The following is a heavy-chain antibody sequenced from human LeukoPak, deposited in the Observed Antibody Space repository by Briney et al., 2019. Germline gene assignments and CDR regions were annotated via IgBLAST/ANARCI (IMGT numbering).Heavy chain of an antibody. Sequence: GRSLRLSCAASGFTFDDYAMHWVRQAPGKGLEWVSGISWNSGSIGYADSVKGRFTISRDYAKNSLYLQMNSLRAEDTALYYCAKDSGSGYFNRFYYFDYWGQGTLVTVSS. CDR3: AKDSGSGYFNRFYYFDY. CDR1: GFTFDDYA. V-gene: IGHV3-9*01. J-gene: IGHJ4*02. CDR2: ISWNSGSI. D-gene: IGHD3-22*01.